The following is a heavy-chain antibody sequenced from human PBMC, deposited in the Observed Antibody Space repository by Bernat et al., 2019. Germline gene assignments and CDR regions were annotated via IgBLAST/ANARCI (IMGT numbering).Heavy chain of an antibody. Sequence: EVQLLESGGGLVQPGGSLRLSCAASGFTYGNYAMSWVRQAPGKGLEWVGRIKSKTDGGTIEYAAPVKGRFTISRDDSKNMVFFQMNGLKSEDTAVYYCTTGDTIWGQGTLVTVSS. CDR1: GFTYGNYA. CDR3: TTGDTI. V-gene: IGHV3-15*01. CDR2: IKSKTDGGTI. D-gene: IGHD3-9*01. J-gene: IGHJ4*02.